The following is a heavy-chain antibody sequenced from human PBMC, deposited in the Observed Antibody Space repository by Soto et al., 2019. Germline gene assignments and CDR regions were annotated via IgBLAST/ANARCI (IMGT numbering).Heavy chain of an antibody. V-gene: IGHV4-39*02. J-gene: IGHJ6*02. D-gene: IGHD2-2*01. CDR2: IYYSGNT. Sequence: QLQLQESGPGLVKPSETLSLTCTVSGGSIRSSSYSWGWVRQPPGKGLEWIGTIYYSGNTYYNPSLKGRVTISVVTSKNHFSLKLSSVTAADTAVYYCARLGGYCSSTSCYGFYGMDVWGQGTTVTVSS. CDR1: GGSIRSSSYS. CDR3: ARLGGYCSSTSCYGFYGMDV.